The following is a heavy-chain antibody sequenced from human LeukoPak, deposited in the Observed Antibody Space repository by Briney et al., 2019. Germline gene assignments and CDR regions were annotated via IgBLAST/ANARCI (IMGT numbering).Heavy chain of an antibody. Sequence: GESLKISCQASGYILTNYWIGWVRQMPGKGLESMGIIYPADSDTTYSPSFEGQVTISADKSIDTVYLQWSSLKASDTATYYCARQSRDGSRTRGYYFDSWGQGTLVTVSS. J-gene: IGHJ4*02. CDR2: IYPADSDT. CDR1: GYILTNYW. D-gene: IGHD3-10*01. CDR3: ARQSRDGSRTRGYYFDS. V-gene: IGHV5-51*01.